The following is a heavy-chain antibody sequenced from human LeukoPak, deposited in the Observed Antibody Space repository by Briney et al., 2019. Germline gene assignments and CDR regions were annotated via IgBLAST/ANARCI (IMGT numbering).Heavy chain of an antibody. J-gene: IGHJ6*03. CDR1: GYTFTSYG. V-gene: IGHV1-18*01. D-gene: IGHD2-2*01. CDR2: IGAYNGNT. CDR3: ASGSTSKYYYYYMDV. Sequence: GASVKVSCKASGYTFTSYGISWVRQAPGQGLEWMGWIGAYNGNTNYAQKLQGRVTMTTDTSTSIAYMELRSLRSDDTAVYYCASGSTSKYYYYYMDVWGKGTTVTVSS.